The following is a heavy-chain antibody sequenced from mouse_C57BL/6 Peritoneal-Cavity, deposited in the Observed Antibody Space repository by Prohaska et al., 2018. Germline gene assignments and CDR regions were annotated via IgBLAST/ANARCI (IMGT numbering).Heavy chain of an antibody. CDR3: ASSNSYATDY. CDR1: GIDFSRYW. V-gene: IGHV4-1*01. J-gene: IGHJ4*01. D-gene: IGHD2-5*01. Sequence: EVKLLQSGGGLVQPGGSLKLSCAASGIDFSRYWMSWVRLASGKGLEWIGEINPDSSTINYAPSLKDKFIISRDNTKNTLYQQMSKVRSEDTALYYCASSNSYATDYWGKGNSVSVSS. CDR2: INPDSSTI.